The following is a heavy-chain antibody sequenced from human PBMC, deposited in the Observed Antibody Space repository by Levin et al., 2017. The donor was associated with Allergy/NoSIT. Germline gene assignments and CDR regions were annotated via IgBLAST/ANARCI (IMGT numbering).Heavy chain of an antibody. D-gene: IGHD6-19*01. Sequence: SSETLSLTCTVSGGSVSSGSYYWGWIRQPPGKGLEWIGSIYYSGSTYYNPSLKSRVTISVDTSKNQFSLKLSSVTAADTAVYYCARSPALIAVAAHEYYFDYWGQGTLVTVSS. CDR1: GGSVSSGSYY. J-gene: IGHJ4*02. CDR3: ARSPALIAVAAHEYYFDY. CDR2: IYYSGST. V-gene: IGHV4-39*07.